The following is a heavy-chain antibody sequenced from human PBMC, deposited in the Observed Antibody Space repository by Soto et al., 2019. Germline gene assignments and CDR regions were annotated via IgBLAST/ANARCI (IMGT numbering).Heavy chain of an antibody. Sequence: SETLSLTCAVYGGSFSGYYWTWIRQPPGTGLECIGEINHSGSTNYNPSLKSRVTISVDTSKNQFSLKLTSVTAADTAVYYCARDKITGLFDYWGQGTLVTVSS. CDR1: GGSFSGYY. D-gene: IGHD2-8*02. CDR3: ARDKITGLFDY. J-gene: IGHJ4*02. V-gene: IGHV4-34*01. CDR2: INHSGST.